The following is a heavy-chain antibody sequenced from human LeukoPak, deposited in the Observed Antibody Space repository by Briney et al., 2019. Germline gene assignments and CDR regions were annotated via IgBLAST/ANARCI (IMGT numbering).Heavy chain of an antibody. V-gene: IGHV3-30*02. J-gene: IGHJ4*02. CDR1: GFTFSSFS. D-gene: IGHD3-10*01. CDR2: IPYDGSNK. Sequence: GGSLRLSCAASGFTFSSFSMNWVRQAPGKGLEWVAFIPYDGSNKYYVDSVKGRFTISRDNSKNTLYLQMNSLRAEDTAVYYCTKDRSYHGSGSYAVSDYWGQGTLVTVSS. CDR3: TKDRSYHGSGSYAVSDY.